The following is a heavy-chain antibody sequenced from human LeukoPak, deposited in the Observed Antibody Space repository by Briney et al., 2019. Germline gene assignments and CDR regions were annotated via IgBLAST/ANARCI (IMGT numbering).Heavy chain of an antibody. J-gene: IGHJ5*02. V-gene: IGHV1-46*01. D-gene: IGHD4-17*01. CDR2: INPSGGST. CDR3: ARGCKFYGDYTNWFDP. Sequence: ASVKVSCKASGYTFTSYYMHWVRQAPGQGLEWMGIINPSGGSTSYAQKLQGRVTMTRHTSTCPVYMEPSNLRSEDTAVYYCARGCKFYGDYTNWFDPWGPGTLVTVSS. CDR1: GYTFTSYY.